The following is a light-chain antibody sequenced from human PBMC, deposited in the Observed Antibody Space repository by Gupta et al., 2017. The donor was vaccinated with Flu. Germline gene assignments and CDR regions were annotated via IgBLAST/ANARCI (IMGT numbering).Light chain of an antibody. CDR2: WAS. V-gene: IGKV4-1*01. CDR3: QQFYSPPNT. CDR1: QIVLYTSNNKNY. J-gene: IGKJ5*01. Sequence: DIVMTQSPDSLAVSLGERATINCRSSQIVLYTSNNKNYLAWYQQKPGQPPKLLIYWASTRESGVPDRFSGSGSGTDFTLTISSLQTEDVAVYYCQQFYSPPNTFGQGTRLEIK.